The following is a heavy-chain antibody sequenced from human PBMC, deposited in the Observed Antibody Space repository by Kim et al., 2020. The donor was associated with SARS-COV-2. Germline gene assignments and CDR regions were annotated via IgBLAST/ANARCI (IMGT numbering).Heavy chain of an antibody. D-gene: IGHD6-19*01. J-gene: IGHJ6*02. V-gene: IGHV3-33*01. CDR3: ARDLGSSGWYVGLDYGVAV. CDR2: IRYDGSNK. Sequence: GGSLRLSCAASGFTFSSYGMHWVRQAPGKGLEWVAVIRYDGSNKYYADSVKGRFTISRDNSKNTLYLQMNSLRAEDTAVYYCARDLGSSGWYVGLDYGVAVWGQGRTLTVSS. CDR1: GFTFSSYG.